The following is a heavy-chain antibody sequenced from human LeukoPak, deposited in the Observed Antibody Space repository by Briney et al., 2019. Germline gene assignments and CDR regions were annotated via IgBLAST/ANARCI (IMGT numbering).Heavy chain of an antibody. CDR1: SGSISSYY. Sequence: SETLSLTCTVSSGSISSYYWSRIRQPPGKGLEWIGYIYYSGSTNYNPSLKSRVTISVDTSKNQFSLKLSSVTAADTAVYYCARDRGVLAYYYGMDVWGQGTTVTVSS. CDR3: ARDRGVLAYYYGMDV. D-gene: IGHD3-16*01. V-gene: IGHV4-59*01. CDR2: IYYSGST. J-gene: IGHJ6*02.